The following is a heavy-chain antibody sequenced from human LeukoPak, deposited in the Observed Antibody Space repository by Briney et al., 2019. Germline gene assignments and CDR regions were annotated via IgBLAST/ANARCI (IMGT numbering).Heavy chain of an antibody. CDR2: INPNSGGT. CDR3: ARSRIQLWLTYYYYYYMDV. Sequence: ASVKVSCKASGYTFTGYYMHWVRQAPGQGLEWMGWINPNSGGTNYAQKFQGRVTMTRDTSISTAYMELSRLRSDDTAVYHCARSRIQLWLTYYYYYYMDVWGKGTTVTVSS. D-gene: IGHD5-18*01. J-gene: IGHJ6*03. V-gene: IGHV1-2*02. CDR1: GYTFTGYY.